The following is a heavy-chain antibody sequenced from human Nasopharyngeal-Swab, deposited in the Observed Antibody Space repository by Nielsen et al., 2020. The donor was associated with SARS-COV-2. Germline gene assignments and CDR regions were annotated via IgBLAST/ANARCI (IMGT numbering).Heavy chain of an antibody. CDR1: GFTFSDYY. D-gene: IGHD3-3*01. Sequence: GGSLRLSCAASGFTFSDYYMSWIRQAPGKGLEWVSYISSSGSTIYYADSVKGRFTISRDNAKNSLYLQMNSLRAEDTALYYCAKGGSGYPPYDYYYGMDVWGQGTTVTVSS. J-gene: IGHJ6*02. CDR2: ISSSGSTI. V-gene: IGHV3-11*01. CDR3: AKGGSGYPPYDYYYGMDV.